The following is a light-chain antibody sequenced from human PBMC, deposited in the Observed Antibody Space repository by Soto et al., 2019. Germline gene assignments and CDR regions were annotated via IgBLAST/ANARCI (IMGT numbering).Light chain of an antibody. CDR1: QSVSSD. CDR2: GAS. J-gene: IGKJ4*01. CDR3: QQYNNWPPLT. V-gene: IGKV3-15*01. Sequence: EIVMTQSPATLSVSPGERATLSCRASQSVSSDLAWYQYKPGQAPRLLIYGASTRATGIPARFSGSGSGTEFTLTITSLQSEDFAVYYCQQYNNWPPLTLGGGTKVDI.